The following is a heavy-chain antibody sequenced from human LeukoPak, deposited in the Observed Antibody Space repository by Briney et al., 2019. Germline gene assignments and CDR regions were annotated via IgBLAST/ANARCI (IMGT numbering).Heavy chain of an antibody. J-gene: IGHJ4*02. CDR2: FSGGGDS. CDR1: GFTSGIYP. Sequence: GGSLRLSCAASGFTSGIYPVSWVRQAPGKGLEWVSAFSGGGDSYYADSVKGRFTISRDNSKKILYLQMNSLRAEDTAVYYCGKEVERHFDLKYWGQGTLVTVSS. V-gene: IGHV3-23*01. CDR3: GKEVERHFDLKY.